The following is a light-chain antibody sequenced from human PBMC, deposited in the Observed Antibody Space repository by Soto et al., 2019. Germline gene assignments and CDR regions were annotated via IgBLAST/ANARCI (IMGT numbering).Light chain of an antibody. CDR3: QQYNNWTLT. CDR2: GAS. J-gene: IGKJ4*01. Sequence: EIVMTQSPATLSVSPGEGTTLSCRTSLSVSGNLAWYQQKPGQPPRLLIYGASTRATGIPARFSGSGSGTEFTLTISNLQSEDFAVYYCQQYNNWTLTFGGGTKVEIK. CDR1: LSVSGN. V-gene: IGKV3-15*01.